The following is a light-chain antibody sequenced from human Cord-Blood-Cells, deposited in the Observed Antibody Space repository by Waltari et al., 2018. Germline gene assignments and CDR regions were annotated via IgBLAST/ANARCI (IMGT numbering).Light chain of an antibody. CDR1: QSVSSN. CDR2: CAS. V-gene: IGKV3-15*01. CDR3: QQYNNWPPLT. Sequence: EIVMTQSPATLSVSPGERATLSCRASQSVSSNLACYQQKPEQAPRLLIYCASTRATDIPARFSGSVSGKEFNRNISSLQAEYFAVYYCQQYNNWPPLTFGGGTKVEIK. J-gene: IGKJ4*01.